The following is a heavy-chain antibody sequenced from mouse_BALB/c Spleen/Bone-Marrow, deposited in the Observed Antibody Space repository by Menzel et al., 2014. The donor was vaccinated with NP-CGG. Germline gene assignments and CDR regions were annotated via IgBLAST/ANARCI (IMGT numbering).Heavy chain of an antibody. J-gene: IGHJ4*01. D-gene: IGHD2-3*01. CDR3: VREDGHLHYYSMDY. V-gene: IGHV2-9*02. CDR1: GFSLTSYG. CDR2: IWAGGST. Sequence: VMLVESGPGLVAPSQSLSITCTVSGFSLTSYGVHWVRQPPGKGLEWLGVIWAGGSTNYNSALMPRLSISKDNSKSQVFLKMNSLQTDDTAMYYCVREDGHLHYYSMDYWGQGTSVTVSS.